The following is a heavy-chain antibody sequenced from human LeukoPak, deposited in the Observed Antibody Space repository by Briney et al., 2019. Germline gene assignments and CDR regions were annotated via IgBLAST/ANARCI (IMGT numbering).Heavy chain of an antibody. Sequence: GGSLRLSCAASGFTFYDYGMSWVRHAPGKGLEWVSGINWNGGSTVYADSVKGRFTISRDNATNSLYLQMNSLRAEDTALYYCTRGFDYYGSGSYYFDYGGQGTLVTVSA. CDR1: GFTFYDYG. CDR2: INWNGGST. CDR3: TRGFDYYGSGSYYFDY. J-gene: IGHJ4*02. D-gene: IGHD3-10*01. V-gene: IGHV3-20*04.